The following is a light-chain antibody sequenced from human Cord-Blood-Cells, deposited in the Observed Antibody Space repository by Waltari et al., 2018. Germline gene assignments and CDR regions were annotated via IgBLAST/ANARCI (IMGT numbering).Light chain of an antibody. CDR1: QSLRHSNGYNY. J-gene: IGKJ2*01. V-gene: IGKV2-28*01. Sequence: DIVMTQSPLSLPVTPGEPASISCRSSQSLRHSNGYNYLDWYLQKPGQSPKLLIYLGSNRASGGPDRLSGSGSGTDVTLKISRVEAEDVGVYYCMQALQTPYTFGQGTKLEIK. CDR3: MQALQTPYT. CDR2: LGS.